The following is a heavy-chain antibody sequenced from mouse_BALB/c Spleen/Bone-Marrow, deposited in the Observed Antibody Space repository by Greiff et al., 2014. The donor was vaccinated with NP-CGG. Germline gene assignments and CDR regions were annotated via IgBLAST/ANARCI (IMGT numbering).Heavy chain of an antibody. J-gene: IGHJ1*01. Sequence: QVQLQQSGPELVKPGASVKISCEASGYTFTDYYINWVKQKPGQGLEWIGWIYPGSGNTKYNEKFKGKATLTVDASSGTAYMQLSSLTSEDTAVYFCARILYWYFDVWGAGTTVTVSS. CDR1: GYTFTDYY. V-gene: IGHV1-84*02. CDR3: ARILYWYFDV. CDR2: IYPGSGNT.